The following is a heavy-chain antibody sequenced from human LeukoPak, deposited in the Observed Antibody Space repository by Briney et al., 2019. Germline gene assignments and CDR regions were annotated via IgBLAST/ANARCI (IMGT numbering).Heavy chain of an antibody. Sequence: GGSLRLSCAASGFTFSSYWMSWVRQAPGKGLEWVSSIFPSGGEIHYADSVRGRFTISRDNSKSTLSLQMNSLRAEDTAIYYCATYRQVLLPFESWGQGTLVTVSS. CDR2: IFPSGGEI. CDR1: GFTFSSYW. D-gene: IGHD2-8*02. CDR3: ATYRQVLLPFES. V-gene: IGHV3-23*01. J-gene: IGHJ4*02.